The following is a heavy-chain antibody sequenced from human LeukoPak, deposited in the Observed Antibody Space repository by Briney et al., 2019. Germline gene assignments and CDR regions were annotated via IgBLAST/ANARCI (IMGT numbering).Heavy chain of an antibody. CDR3: ARITTTVTTTDY. CDR2: IYYSGST. CDR1: GGSISSSSYY. V-gene: IGHV4-39*01. D-gene: IGHD4-4*01. Sequence: SETLSLTCTVSGGSISSSSYYWGWIRQPPGKGLEWIGSIYYSGSTYYSPSLKSRVTISVDTSKNQFSLKLSSVTAADTAVYYCARITTTVTTTDYWGQGTLVTVSS. J-gene: IGHJ4*02.